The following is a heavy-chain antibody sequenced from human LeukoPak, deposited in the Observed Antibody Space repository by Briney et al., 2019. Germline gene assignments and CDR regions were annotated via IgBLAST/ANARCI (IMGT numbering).Heavy chain of an antibody. CDR3: ARDTDFWSGYSHFDY. Sequence: PGGSLRLSCAASGFTFSNYAMSWVRQAPGKGLEWVSVISSVDDATYYADSVEGRFTISRDNSRNTVYLQINSLRAEDTAVYYCARDTDFWSGYSHFDYWGQGTLVTVSS. CDR2: ISSVDDAT. CDR1: GFTFSNYA. J-gene: IGHJ4*02. D-gene: IGHD3-3*01. V-gene: IGHV3-23*01.